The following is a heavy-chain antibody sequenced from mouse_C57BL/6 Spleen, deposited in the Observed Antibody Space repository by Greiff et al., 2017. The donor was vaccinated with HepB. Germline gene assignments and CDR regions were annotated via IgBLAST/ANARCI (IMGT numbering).Heavy chain of an antibody. CDR1: GYTFTSYW. CDR2: INPSSGYT. CDR3: AKSGESSYYAMDY. V-gene: IGHV1-7*01. D-gene: IGHD3-1*01. J-gene: IGHJ4*01. Sequence: QVQLQQSGAELAKPGASVKLSCKASGYTFTSYWMHWVKQRPGQGLEWIGYINPSSGYTKYNQKFKDKATLTADKSSSTAYMQLSSLTYEDSAVYCCAKSGESSYYAMDYWGQGTSVTVSS.